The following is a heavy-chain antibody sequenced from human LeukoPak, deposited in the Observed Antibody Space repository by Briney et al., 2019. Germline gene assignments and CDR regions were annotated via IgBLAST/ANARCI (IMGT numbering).Heavy chain of an antibody. CDR1: GYAFTVRY. V-gene: IGHV1-2*02. D-gene: IGHD2/OR15-2a*01. CDR3: STEDKYCKTTTCDDY. Sequence: ASVKVSCKASGYAFTVRYMHWVRQVPGQGLEWMGFIKPDSGFTNYAEKFQDRVTMSRDTSITTGYMELSSLGSGDTALYYCSTEDKYCKTTTCDDYWGQGTLVTVSS. CDR2: IKPDSGFT. J-gene: IGHJ4*02.